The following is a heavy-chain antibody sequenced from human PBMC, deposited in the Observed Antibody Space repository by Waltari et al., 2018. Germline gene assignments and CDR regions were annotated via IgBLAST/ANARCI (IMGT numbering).Heavy chain of an antibody. CDR3: AQVLLWFGVNEDYFDY. CDR1: GFSLSTSGVG. Sequence: QITLKESGPTLVKPTQTLTLTCTFSGFSLSTSGVGVGWIRQPPGKALEWLSLISWNDDKRYSPCLKRRLTITKDTYKNQVGLTMTNMDPVDTATYYCAQVLLWFGVNEDYFDYWGQGTLVTVSS. V-gene: IGHV2-5*01. CDR2: ISWNDDK. J-gene: IGHJ4*02. D-gene: IGHD3-10*01.